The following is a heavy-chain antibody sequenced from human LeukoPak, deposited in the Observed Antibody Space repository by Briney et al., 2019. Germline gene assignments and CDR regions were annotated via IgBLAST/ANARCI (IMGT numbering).Heavy chain of an antibody. CDR1: GFTFGDYA. CDR3: VTEYYGAYNY. Sequence: PGGSLRLSCTASGFTFGDYAMSWFRQAPGKGLEWVGFIRSKAYGGTTEYAASVKGRFSISRDDSKDTVSLEMNSLKTEDTAVYYCVTEYYGAYNYWGRGTLVTVSS. CDR2: IRSKAYGGTT. V-gene: IGHV3-49*03. D-gene: IGHD4-17*01. J-gene: IGHJ4*02.